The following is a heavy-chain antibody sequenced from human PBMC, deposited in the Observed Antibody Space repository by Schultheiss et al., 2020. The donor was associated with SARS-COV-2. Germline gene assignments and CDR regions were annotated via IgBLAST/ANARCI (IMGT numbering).Heavy chain of an antibody. D-gene: IGHD6-13*01. CDR2: ISYDGSNK. Sequence: GGSLRLSCAASGFTFSNYAMSWVRQTPGKGLEWVAVISYDGSNKYYADSVKGRFTISRDNSKNTLYLQMNSLRAEDSAVYYCARVSGYSYGSRIAAAGTIDYWGQGTLVTVSS. J-gene: IGHJ4*02. V-gene: IGHV3-30*04. CDR1: GFTFSNYA. CDR3: ARVSGYSYGSRIAAAGTIDY.